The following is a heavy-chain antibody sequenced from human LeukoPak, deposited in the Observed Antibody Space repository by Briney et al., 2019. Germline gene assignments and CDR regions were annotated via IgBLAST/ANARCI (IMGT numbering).Heavy chain of an antibody. Sequence: SETLSLTCTVSGVSISSGGYYWSWIRQPPGKGLEWIGEINHSGSTNYNPSLKSRVTISVDTSKNQFSLKLSSVTAADTAVYYCARGRGAFYYYYGMDVWGQGTTVTVSS. V-gene: IGHV4-39*07. J-gene: IGHJ6*02. CDR1: GVSISSGGYY. CDR2: INHSGST. D-gene: IGHD1-26*01. CDR3: ARGRGAFYYYYGMDV.